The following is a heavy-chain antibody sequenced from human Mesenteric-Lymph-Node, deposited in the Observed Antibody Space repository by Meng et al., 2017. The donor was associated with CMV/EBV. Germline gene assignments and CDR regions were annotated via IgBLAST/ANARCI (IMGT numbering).Heavy chain of an antibody. D-gene: IGHD2-2*01. J-gene: IGHJ5*02. V-gene: IGHV2-5*02. Sequence: LSTSGVGVGWIRQPPGKALEWLALIYWDDDKRYSPSLKSRLTITKGTSKNQVVLTMTNMDPVDTATYYCAHELGYCSSTSCYSWFDPWGQGTLVTVSS. CDR2: IYWDDDK. CDR3: AHELGYCSSTSCYSWFDP. CDR1: LSTSGVG.